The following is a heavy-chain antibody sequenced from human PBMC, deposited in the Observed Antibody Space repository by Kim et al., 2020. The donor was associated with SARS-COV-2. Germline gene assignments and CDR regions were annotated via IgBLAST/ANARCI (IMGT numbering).Heavy chain of an antibody. J-gene: IGHJ2*01. CDR1: GFTFSSYA. CDR2: VSTSGGTT. CDR3: AKGRQVVGTERYLDL. D-gene: IGHD6-6*01. Sequence: LSLTCAASGFTFSSYAMSWVRQAPGKGLEWVSGVSTSGGTTYYADSVKGRFTISRDNSKNTLYLQMNSLRAEDTALYYCAKGRQVVGTERYLDLWGRGTLVTVSS. V-gene: IGHV3-23*01.